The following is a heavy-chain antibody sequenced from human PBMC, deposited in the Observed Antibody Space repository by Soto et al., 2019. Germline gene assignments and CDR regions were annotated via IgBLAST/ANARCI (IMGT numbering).Heavy chain of an antibody. V-gene: IGHV4-4*02. CDR3: ASRDPGTSVDY. J-gene: IGHJ4*02. CDR2: IYRAGST. D-gene: IGHD1-7*01. CDR1: GGSFTSNNW. Sequence: SETLSLTCAVSGGSFTSNNWWTWVRQPPGQGLEWIGEIYRAGSTNYNPSLKSRVTISLDKSENQFSLKVTSLTAADTAVYYCASRDPGTSVDYWGQGTLVTVSS.